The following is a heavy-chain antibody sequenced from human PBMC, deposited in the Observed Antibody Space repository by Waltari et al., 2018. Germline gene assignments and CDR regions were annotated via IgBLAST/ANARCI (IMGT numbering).Heavy chain of an antibody. CDR2: IYHSGST. J-gene: IGHJ4*02. Sequence: QVQLQESGPGLVKPSETLSLTCAVSGYSISSGYYWGWIRQPPGKGLEWIGRIYHSGSTIYNPSLKCRVTISVDTSKNQCSLKLSSVTAADTAVYYCARKSRGYYDSSGYFDYWGQGTLVTVSS. V-gene: IGHV4-38-2*01. CDR3: ARKSRGYYDSSGYFDY. D-gene: IGHD3-22*01. CDR1: GYSISSGYY.